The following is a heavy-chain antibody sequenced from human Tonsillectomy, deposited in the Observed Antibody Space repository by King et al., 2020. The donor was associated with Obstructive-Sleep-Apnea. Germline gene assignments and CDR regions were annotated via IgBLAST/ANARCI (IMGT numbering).Heavy chain of an antibody. D-gene: IGHD5-24*01. J-gene: IGHJ6*02. V-gene: IGHV1-69*17. CDR3: ARSRKEMATIGDYYYGMDV. Sequence: QLVQSGAEVKNSGSSVKVSCKASGGTFSSYAISWVRQAPGQGLEWMGGIIPFFGIANYAQKFQGRVTIIADKSTSTAYMELSSLRSEDTAVYYCARSRKEMATIGDYYYGMDVWDQGTTVTVSS. CDR1: GGTFSSYA. CDR2: IIPFFGIA.